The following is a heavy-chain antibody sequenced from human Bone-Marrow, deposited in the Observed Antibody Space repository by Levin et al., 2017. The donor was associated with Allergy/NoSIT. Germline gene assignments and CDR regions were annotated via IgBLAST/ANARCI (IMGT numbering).Heavy chain of an antibody. CDR1: AFTFSDYA. J-gene: IGHJ4*02. V-gene: IGHV3-30-3*01. Sequence: GESLKISCAASAFTFSDYAMHWVRQAPGKGLEWVADISYDGSNKYYSDSVKGRFTISRDNSKNTVYLQMNSLRVEDTAVYFCARDPKQPVSKIEYWGQGTLVTVCS. CDR2: ISYDGSNK. CDR3: ARDPKQPVSKIEY. D-gene: IGHD5-18*01.